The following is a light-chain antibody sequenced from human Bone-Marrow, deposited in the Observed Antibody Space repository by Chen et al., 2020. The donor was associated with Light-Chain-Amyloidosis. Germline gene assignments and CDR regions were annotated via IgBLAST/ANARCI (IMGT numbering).Light chain of an antibody. V-gene: IGLV2-14*01. CDR1: SSDVGGDNH. CDR2: EVT. CDR3: SSYTITNTLV. Sequence: QSALTQPASVSGSPGQSITISCTGTSSDVGGDNHVSWYQQHPDKAPKLMIYEVTNRPSWVPDRFSGAKSDKTASLTISGLQTEDDADYFCSSYTITNTLVFGRGTRVTVL. J-gene: IGLJ1*01.